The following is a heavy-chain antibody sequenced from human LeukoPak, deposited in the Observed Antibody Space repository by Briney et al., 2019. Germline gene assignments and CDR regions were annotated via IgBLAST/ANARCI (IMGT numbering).Heavy chain of an antibody. V-gene: IGHV4-34*01. Sequence: SETLSLTCAVYGGSFSGYQWSWIRQPPGKGLEWIGEINPSGSTNYNPSLKSRVNISVDTSKDQFSLKLSSVTAADTAVYYCARTSIYYDSSGYRSWGQGTLVTVSS. J-gene: IGHJ5*02. CDR1: GGSFSGYQ. CDR2: INPSGST. D-gene: IGHD3-22*01. CDR3: ARTSIYYDSSGYRS.